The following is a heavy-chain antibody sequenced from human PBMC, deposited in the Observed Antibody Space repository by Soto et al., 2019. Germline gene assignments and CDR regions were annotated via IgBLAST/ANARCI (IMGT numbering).Heavy chain of an antibody. D-gene: IGHD2-15*01. Sequence: QVQLVESGGGVVQPGRSLTLSCAASGFTFSYYDMHWVRQAPGKGLEWVALISFDGTSEHYADSVKGRFTVSRDESKNTLYLQMSSLRPEDTAVYYCARVNCLGYTLDGFAFWGQGTMVTVSS. CDR2: ISFDGTSE. V-gene: IGHV3-30*03. CDR3: ARVNCLGYTLDGFAF. CDR1: GFTFSYYD. J-gene: IGHJ3*01.